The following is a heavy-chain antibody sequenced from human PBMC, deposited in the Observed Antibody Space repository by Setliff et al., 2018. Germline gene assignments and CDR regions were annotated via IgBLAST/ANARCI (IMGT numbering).Heavy chain of an antibody. V-gene: IGHV4-4*09. CDR3: ARAYYYCSGNSHKYYMDV. J-gene: IGHJ6*03. CDR2: FYHSGSM. Sequence: SETLSLTCTVSGGSISSSYWSWIRQPPGKGLEWIGYFYHSGSMNYNPSLKGRVTMSVDTSNNQLSLKLTSVSAADTAVYYCARAYYYCSGNSHKYYMDVWGKGTAVTVSS. CDR1: GGSISSSY. D-gene: IGHD3-10*01.